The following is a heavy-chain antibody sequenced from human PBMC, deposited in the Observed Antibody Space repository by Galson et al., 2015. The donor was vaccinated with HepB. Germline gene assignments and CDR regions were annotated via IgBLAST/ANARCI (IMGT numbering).Heavy chain of an antibody. CDR3: ARVARILAVAGRDNWFDP. Sequence: SVKVSCKASGYTFTSYAMNWVRQAPGQGLEWMGWINTNTGNPTYAQGFTGRFVFSLDTSVSTAYLQISSLKAEDTAVYYRARVARILAVAGRDNWFDPWGQGTLVTVSS. CDR2: INTNTGNP. D-gene: IGHD6-19*01. V-gene: IGHV7-4-1*02. CDR1: GYTFTSYA. J-gene: IGHJ5*02.